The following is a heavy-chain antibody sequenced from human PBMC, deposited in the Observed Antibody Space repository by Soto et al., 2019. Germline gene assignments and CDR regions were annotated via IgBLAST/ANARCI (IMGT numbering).Heavy chain of an antibody. V-gene: IGHV1-2*04. J-gene: IGHJ6*02. CDR3: TRGPWGSSGWYSYYYGMDV. CDR1: GYTFTGYY. Sequence: ASTKVSCKASGYTFTGYYMQWVRQAPGQGLYWMGWITPNSGGINYAQKFQGWVTMSRDTTISTAYMELSRLRFGEKARCHLTRGPWGSSGWYSYYYGMDVWRLCTTVTVSS. D-gene: IGHD6-19*01. CDR2: ITPNSGGI.